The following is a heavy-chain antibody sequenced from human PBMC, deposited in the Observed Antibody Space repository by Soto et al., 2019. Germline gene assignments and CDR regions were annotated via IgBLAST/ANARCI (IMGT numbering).Heavy chain of an antibody. CDR1: GGSITTAGYS. Sequence: SETLSLTRTVSGGSITTAGYSWSWIRQPPGKALEWIGYVYHTGNAYPKPSLKSRVTISLDRSKNQFSLKMTSVTAADTALYYCASRPFYYCGLDVWGQGTTVTVSS. CDR3: ASRPFYYCGLDV. CDR2: VYHTGNA. J-gene: IGHJ6*02. V-gene: IGHV4-30-2*01.